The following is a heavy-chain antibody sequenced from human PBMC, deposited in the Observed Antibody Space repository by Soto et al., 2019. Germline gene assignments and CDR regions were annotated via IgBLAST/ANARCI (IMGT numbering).Heavy chain of an antibody. CDR1: GFTLSGYG. CDR2: ISYYGTNE. Sequence: SLSLSFEASGFTLSGYGMHCVRQAPGKGLEWVAVISYYGTNEYYEESVKGRFTISRDNSKNTLYLQMNSLRIEDTAVYFCAKEDPSGRYSLDYWGQGSQVTVSS. J-gene: IGHJ4*02. V-gene: IGHV3-30*18. D-gene: IGHD1-26*01. CDR3: AKEDPSGRYSLDY.